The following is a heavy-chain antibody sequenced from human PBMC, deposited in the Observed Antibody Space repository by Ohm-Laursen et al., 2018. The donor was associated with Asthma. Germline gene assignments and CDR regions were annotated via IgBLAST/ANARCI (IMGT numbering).Heavy chain of an antibody. CDR3: ARDKRKFDY. Sequence: SLRLSCAASGYTFSRYSIHWVRQVPGKGLEWVASISTASTFIYYADSVRGRFTTSRDNAKNSVYLQMNSLRAEDTAVYYCARDKRKFDYWGQGTLVTVSS. CDR1: GYTFSRYS. J-gene: IGHJ4*02. CDR2: ISTASTFI. V-gene: IGHV3-21*04.